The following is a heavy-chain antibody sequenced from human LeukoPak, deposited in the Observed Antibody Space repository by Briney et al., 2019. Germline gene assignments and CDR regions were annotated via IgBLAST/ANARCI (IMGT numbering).Heavy chain of an antibody. J-gene: IGHJ6*02. V-gene: IGHV1-58*02. CDR2: IVVGRGNT. D-gene: IGHD3-3*01. Sequence: ASGKVSFKGSGFTFTSSAMQWVRPARGQRLGLIGWIVVGRGNTNYAQKFQERVTITRDMSTSTAYMELSSLRSEDTAVYYCAADSTIFGVSSEDYYYYGMDVWGQGTTVTVSS. CDR1: GFTFTSSA. CDR3: AADSTIFGVSSEDYYYYGMDV.